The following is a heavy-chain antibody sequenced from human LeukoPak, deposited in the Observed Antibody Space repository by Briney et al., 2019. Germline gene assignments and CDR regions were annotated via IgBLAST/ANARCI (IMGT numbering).Heavy chain of an antibody. Sequence: SETLSLTCAVYGGSFSGYYWSWIRLPPGKGLEWIGEINHSGSTNYNPSLKSRVTISVDTSKNQFSLKLSSVTAADTVVYYCARHGQRYDYVWGSYRPVTFFDYWGQGTLVTVSS. D-gene: IGHD3-16*02. CDR1: GGSFSGYY. V-gene: IGHV4-34*01. CDR2: INHSGST. J-gene: IGHJ4*02. CDR3: ARHGQRYDYVWGSYRPVTFFDY.